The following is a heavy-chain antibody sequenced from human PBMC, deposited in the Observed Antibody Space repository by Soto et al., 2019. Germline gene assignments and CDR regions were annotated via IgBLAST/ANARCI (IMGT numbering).Heavy chain of an antibody. D-gene: IGHD3-3*01. CDR2: IIPILGIA. CDR1: GGTFSSYT. V-gene: IGHV1-69*02. Sequence: QVQLVQSGAEVKKPGSSVKVSCKASGGTFSSYTISWVRQAPGQGLEWMGRIIPILGIANYAHKFQGRVMIXXDKSTSPAYMELSSLRSEDTAVYYCATLTPNFRDCWGQGTLVTVSS. J-gene: IGHJ4*02. CDR3: ATLTPNFRDC.